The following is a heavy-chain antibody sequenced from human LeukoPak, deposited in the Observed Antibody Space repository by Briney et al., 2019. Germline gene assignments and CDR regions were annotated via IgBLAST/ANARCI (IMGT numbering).Heavy chain of an antibody. J-gene: IGHJ4*02. V-gene: IGHV4-59*01. CDR3: ARGEPAFSSGWYTYYFDY. Sequence: SETLSLTCTVPGGSISSYYWSWIRQTPGKGLEWIGYIYYSETTNYNPSLRSRVAISLDTSKNQFSLKLSSVTAADTAVYYCARGEPAFSSGWYTYYFDYWGQGTLVTVSS. CDR1: GGSISSYY. D-gene: IGHD6-19*01. CDR2: IYYSETT.